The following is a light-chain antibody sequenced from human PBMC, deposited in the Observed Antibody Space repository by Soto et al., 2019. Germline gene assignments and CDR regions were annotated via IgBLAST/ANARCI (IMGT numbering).Light chain of an antibody. CDR1: QSVSSN. V-gene: IGKV3-15*01. J-gene: IGKJ2*01. CDR2: GAS. Sequence: EILITQSPATLWVSPGERGTLNCRASQSVSSNLGWYQHRPGKAPRLLLYGASIRATAIPARFSGSGSRTDFTLTISGLQSEDFAVSYCQQYNDWPQGYTFGQGTKV. CDR3: QQYNDWPQGYT.